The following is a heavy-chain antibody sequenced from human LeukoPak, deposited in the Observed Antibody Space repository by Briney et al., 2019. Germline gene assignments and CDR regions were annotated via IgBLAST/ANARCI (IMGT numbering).Heavy chain of an antibody. J-gene: IGHJ3*02. CDR2: IYTSGST. D-gene: IGHD3-9*01. CDR1: GGSISSSSYY. V-gene: IGHV4-61*05. CDR3: ARSNRLYYDILTGYSTLNVFDI. Sequence: SETLSLTCTVSGGSISSSSYYWGWIRQPPGKGLEWIGHIYTSGSTNYNPSLKSRITMSVDTSKSEFSLKLRSVTAADTAVYYCARSNRLYYDILTGYSTLNVFDIWGQGTMVTVS.